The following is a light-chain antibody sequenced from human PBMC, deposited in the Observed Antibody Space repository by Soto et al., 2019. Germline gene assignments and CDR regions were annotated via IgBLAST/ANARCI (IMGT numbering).Light chain of an antibody. V-gene: IGKV3-20*01. Sequence: EIVLTQSPGTLSLTPGERATLSCRASQSVSSSYLAWYQQNPGQAPRLLIYGASSRATGIPDRFSGSGSGTDFTLTISRLEPEDFAVYYCQQYGSSPVTFGQGTKVDIK. J-gene: IGKJ1*01. CDR3: QQYGSSPVT. CDR2: GAS. CDR1: QSVSSSY.